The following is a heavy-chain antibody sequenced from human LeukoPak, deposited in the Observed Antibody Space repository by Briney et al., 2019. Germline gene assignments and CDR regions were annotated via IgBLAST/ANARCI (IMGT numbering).Heavy chain of an antibody. D-gene: IGHD6-19*01. CDR3: ARGSGWYSDYFDY. Sequence: SQTLSLTCAISGDSVSSNSAAWNWIRQSPSRGLEWLVRTYYRSKWYNDYAVSVKSRITINPGTSTNQFSLQLTYVTPEDTAVYYCARGSGWYSDYFDYWGQGTLVTVSS. J-gene: IGHJ4*02. V-gene: IGHV6-1*01. CDR2: TYYRSKWYN. CDR1: GDSVSSNSAA.